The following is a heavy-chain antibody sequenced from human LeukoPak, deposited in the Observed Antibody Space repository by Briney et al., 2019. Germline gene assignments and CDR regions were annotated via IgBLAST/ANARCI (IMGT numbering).Heavy chain of an antibody. CDR2: IRSKAYGGST. CDR1: GFTFGAYA. J-gene: IGHJ4*02. CDR3: TRDPGYCSGGSCFLFDY. V-gene: IGHV3-49*03. D-gene: IGHD2-15*01. Sequence: GGSLRLSCTASGFTFGAYAMSWFRQAPGKGLEWVGFIRSKAYGGSTEYAASVKCRFTISRDDSKSIAYMKMNSLKTEDTAVYYCTRDPGYCSGGSCFLFDYWGQGTLVTVSS.